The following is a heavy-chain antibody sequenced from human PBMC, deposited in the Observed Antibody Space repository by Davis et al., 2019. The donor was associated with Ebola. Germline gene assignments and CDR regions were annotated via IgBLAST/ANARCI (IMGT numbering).Heavy chain of an antibody. CDR3: ADVEAGPDY. Sequence: GESLKISCAASGFSFSDFYMSWVRQSPGKGLEWVSSMFSGGRTFYADSVKGRFTISRDTSENTLHPQMNSLRGEDTAVYYCADVEAGPDYWGQGTLVTVSS. CDR1: GFSFSDFY. CDR2: MFSGGRT. J-gene: IGHJ4*02. V-gene: IGHV3-66*01. D-gene: IGHD6-19*01.